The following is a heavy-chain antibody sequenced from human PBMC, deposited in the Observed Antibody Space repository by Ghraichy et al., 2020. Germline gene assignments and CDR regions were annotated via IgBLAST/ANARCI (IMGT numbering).Heavy chain of an antibody. D-gene: IGHD6-13*01. Sequence: GESLNISCAASGFTFSSYSMNWVRQAPGKGLEWVSSISSSSSYIYYADSVKGRFTISRDNAKNSLYLQMNSLRAEDTAVYYCARDPGIAAAGTHYYYYGMDVWGQGTTVTVSS. CDR3: ARDPGIAAAGTHYYYYGMDV. V-gene: IGHV3-21*01. J-gene: IGHJ6*02. CDR1: GFTFSSYS. CDR2: ISSSSSYI.